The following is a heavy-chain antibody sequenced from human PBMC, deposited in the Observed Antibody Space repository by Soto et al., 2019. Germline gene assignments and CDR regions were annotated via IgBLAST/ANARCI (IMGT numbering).Heavy chain of an antibody. Sequence: EVQLVESGGGLVKPGGSLRLSCAASGFTFRSYSMNWVRQAPGKGLAWVSSISSSRSYIYYADSVKGRFTISRDNAKNARDLQMNSLRAENTAVYYCARDGGKLRFLSYYGMGVWGQGTTVTVSS. V-gene: IGHV3-21*01. CDR1: GFTFRSYS. J-gene: IGHJ6*02. CDR3: ARDGGKLRFLSYYGMGV. D-gene: IGHD3-3*01. CDR2: ISSSRSYI.